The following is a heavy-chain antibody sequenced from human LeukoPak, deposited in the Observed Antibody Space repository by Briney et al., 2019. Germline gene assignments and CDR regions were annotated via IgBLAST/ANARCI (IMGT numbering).Heavy chain of an antibody. CDR1: GYTFTSYY. D-gene: IGHD5-12*01. Sequence: GASVTVSCTASGYTFTSYYMHWVRQAPGQGLEWMGIINPSGGSTSYAQKFQGRVTMTRDTSTSTVYMELSSLRSEDTAVYYCAREGRDGYTSMDVWGQGTTVTVSS. V-gene: IGHV1-46*01. J-gene: IGHJ6*02. CDR3: AREGRDGYTSMDV. CDR2: INPSGGST.